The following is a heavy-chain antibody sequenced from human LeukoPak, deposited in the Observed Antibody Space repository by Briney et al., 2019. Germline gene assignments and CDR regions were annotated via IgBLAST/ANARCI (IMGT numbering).Heavy chain of an antibody. J-gene: IGHJ4*02. CDR3: VRESVVRGLDY. CDR1: GFTFSSYE. CDR2: ISRDSSTI. V-gene: IGHV3-48*02. D-gene: IGHD3-10*01. Sequence: GGSLRLSCAASGFTFSSYEINWVRQAPGKGLEWVSYISRDSSTIFYADSVKGRFTISRDNAKSSLYPQMNSLRDEDTAVYYCVRESVVRGLDYWGQGTLVTVSS.